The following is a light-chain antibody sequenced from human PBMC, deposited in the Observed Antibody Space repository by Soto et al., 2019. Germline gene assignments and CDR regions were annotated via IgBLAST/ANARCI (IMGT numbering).Light chain of an antibody. J-gene: IGKJ1*01. V-gene: IGKV3-15*01. CDR3: QQYTHWPT. CDR1: QSVSSSY. Sequence: PGTLFLSPGERATLSCRASQSVSSSYLGWYQQKPGQAPRLLIYGASTRATGIPARFSGGGSETEFTLTISSLQSEDFAVYYCQQYTHWPTFGQGTKVDIK. CDR2: GAS.